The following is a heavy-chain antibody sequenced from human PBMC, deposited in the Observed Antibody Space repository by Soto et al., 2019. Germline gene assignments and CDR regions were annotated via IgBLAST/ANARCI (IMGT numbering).Heavy chain of an antibody. D-gene: IGHD3-10*01. CDR2: INAGNGNT. CDR3: ARDAYGSGKMNWFDP. V-gene: IGHV1-3*01. CDR1: GYTFTSYA. J-gene: IGHJ5*02. Sequence: ASVKVSCKASGYTFTSYAMHWVRQAPGQRLEWMGWINAGNGNTKYSQKFQGRVTITRDTSASTAYMELSSLRSEDTAVYYCARDAYGSGKMNWFDPWGQGTLVTVSS.